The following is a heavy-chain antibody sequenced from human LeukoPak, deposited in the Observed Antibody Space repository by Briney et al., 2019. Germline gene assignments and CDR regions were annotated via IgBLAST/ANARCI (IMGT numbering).Heavy chain of an antibody. CDR1: GGTFSSYA. D-gene: IGHD3-3*01. Sequence: ASVKVSCKASGGTFSSYAISWVRQAPGQGLEWMGGIIPIFGTANYAQKFQGRVTITADKSTSTAYMELSSLRSEDTAVYYCAREAYYDSPFDYWGQGTLVTVSS. CDR3: AREAYYDSPFDY. J-gene: IGHJ4*02. V-gene: IGHV1-69*06. CDR2: IIPIFGTA.